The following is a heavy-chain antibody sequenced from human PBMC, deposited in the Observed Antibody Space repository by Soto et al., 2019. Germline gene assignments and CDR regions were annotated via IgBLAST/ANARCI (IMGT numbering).Heavy chain of an antibody. CDR3: ARGSRMRIPAASGRDYYYHGLDV. CDR1: GGSFSGYY. V-gene: IGHV4-34*01. Sequence: QVQLQQWGAGLLKPSETLSLNCAVYGGSFSGYYWSWIRRPPGRGRGGFGEINHRGSINYNPSLKSRVTMSVDTSKNQFSLKLNSVTAADTAVFYCARGSRMRIPAASGRDYYYHGLDVWGQGTAVTVSS. D-gene: IGHD2-15*01. CDR2: INHRGSI. J-gene: IGHJ6*02.